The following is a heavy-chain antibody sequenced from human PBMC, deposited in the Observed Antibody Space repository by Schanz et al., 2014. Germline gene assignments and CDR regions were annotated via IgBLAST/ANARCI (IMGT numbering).Heavy chain of an antibody. J-gene: IGHJ6*02. CDR3: ARDHPHRGVTGYYNDV. D-gene: IGHD3-9*01. CDR2: IGSSSTTM. V-gene: IGHV3-48*02. CDR1: GFTFFTYN. Sequence: EVYLVESGGGLVQPGGSLRLSCAASGFTFFTYNMNWVRQAPGRGLEWISYIGSSSTTMYYADSVKGRFTISRDNAKNSLYLQMNSLRDEDTAVYYGARDHPHRGVTGYYNDVWGQGTSVTVSS.